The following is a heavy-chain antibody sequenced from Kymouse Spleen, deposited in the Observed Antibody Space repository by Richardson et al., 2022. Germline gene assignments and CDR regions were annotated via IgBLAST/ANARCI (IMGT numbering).Heavy chain of an antibody. D-gene: IGHD2-2*02. CDR3: ARTSPRDYFDY. Sequence: QLQLQESGPGLVKPSETLSLTCTVSGGSISSSSYYWGWIRQPPGKGLEWIGSIYYSGSTYYNPSLKSRVTISVDTSKNQFSLKLSSVTAADTAVYYCARTSPRDYFDYWGQGTLVTVSS. CDR1: GGSISSSSYY. V-gene: IGHV4-39*01. J-gene: IGHJ4*02. CDR2: IYYSGST.